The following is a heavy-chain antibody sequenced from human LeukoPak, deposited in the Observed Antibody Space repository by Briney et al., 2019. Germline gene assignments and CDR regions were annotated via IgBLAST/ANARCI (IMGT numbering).Heavy chain of an antibody. CDR1: GGSFSGYY. D-gene: IGHD4-17*01. Sequence: SETLSLTCAVYGGSFSGYYWSWIRQPPGKGLEWIGEINHSGSTNYNPSLKSRVTISVDTSKNQFSLKLSSVTAADTAVYYCARGGGTTAYYYYYGMDVWGQGTTVTVSS. CDR2: INHSGST. J-gene: IGHJ6*02. V-gene: IGHV4-34*01. CDR3: ARGGGTTAYYYYYGMDV.